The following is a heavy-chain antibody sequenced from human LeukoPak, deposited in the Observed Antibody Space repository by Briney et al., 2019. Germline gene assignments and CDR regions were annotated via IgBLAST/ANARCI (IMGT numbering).Heavy chain of an antibody. CDR2: IYYSGST. V-gene: IGHV4-59*08. CDR3: ARHSKYYYDSSGSYVGYFQH. J-gene: IGHJ1*01. D-gene: IGHD3-22*01. Sequence: SETLSLTCTVSGGSISVYYWSWIRQPPGKGLEWIGYIYYSGSTNYNPSLKSRVTISVGTSKNQFSLKLSSVTAADTAVYYCARHSKYYYDSSGSYVGYFQHWGQGTLVTVSS. CDR1: GGSISVYY.